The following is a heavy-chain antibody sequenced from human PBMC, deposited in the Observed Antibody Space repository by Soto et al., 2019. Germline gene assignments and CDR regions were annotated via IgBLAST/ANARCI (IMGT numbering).Heavy chain of an antibody. CDR1: GFTFSSYA. D-gene: IGHD2-21*02. J-gene: IGHJ4*02. Sequence: GRSLRLSCAASGFTFSSYAFHWVRQAPGKGLEWLSVISYDGRDTHYADSVEGRFIISRDSSKKTAYLQMNSLRGDDTAVYFCATDPVAVTGSFIDSWGQGTLVTVSS. V-gene: IGHV3-30-3*01. CDR3: ATDPVAVTGSFIDS. CDR2: ISYDGRDT.